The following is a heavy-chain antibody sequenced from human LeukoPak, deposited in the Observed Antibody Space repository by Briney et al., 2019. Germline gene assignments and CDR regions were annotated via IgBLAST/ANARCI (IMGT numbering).Heavy chain of an antibody. J-gene: IGHJ4*02. CDR3: ATTSYHYGSGSLTQVPRDY. V-gene: IGHV4-4*07. CDR2: IYTSGST. Sequence: SETLSLTCTVSGGSISSYYWSWIRQPAGKGLEWIGRIYTSGSTNYNPSLKSRVTMSVDTSKNQFSLKLSSVTAADTAVYYCATTSYHYGSGSLTQVPRDYWGQGTLVTVSS. D-gene: IGHD3-10*01. CDR1: GGSISSYY.